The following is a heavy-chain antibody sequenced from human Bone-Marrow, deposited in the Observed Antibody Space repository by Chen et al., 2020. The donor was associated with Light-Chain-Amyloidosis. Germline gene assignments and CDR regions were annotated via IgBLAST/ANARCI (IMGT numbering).Heavy chain of an antibody. V-gene: IGHV4-34*01. Sequence: QVQLQQWGAGLLKPSETLSLTCAVSGGSFSDYSWTWIRQSPGTGLEWIGKITHSGSTKYNPSLKSRVTMSVDTSKNQFSLKMNSVTAADTAVYYCVRDTYDSSTYYTYRSMDVWGQGTTVTVSS. J-gene: IGHJ6*02. D-gene: IGHD3-22*01. CDR2: ITHSGST. CDR3: VRDTYDSSTYYTYRSMDV. CDR1: GGSFSDYS.